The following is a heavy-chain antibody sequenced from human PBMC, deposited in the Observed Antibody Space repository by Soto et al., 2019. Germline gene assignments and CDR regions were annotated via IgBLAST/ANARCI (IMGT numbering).Heavy chain of an antibody. CDR1: GGSLGSSGYY. Sequence: SETLSLTCTVSGGSLGSSGYYWGWIRQSPGKGLEWIGNIYYSGNTFYNPSLKSRVTISVDTSKNQIYLHLSAVTAADTAIFYCASIAAPGTTHFDFWGQGTLVTVSS. CDR3: ASIAAPGTTHFDF. CDR2: IYYSGNT. V-gene: IGHV4-39*01. J-gene: IGHJ4*02. D-gene: IGHD6-13*01.